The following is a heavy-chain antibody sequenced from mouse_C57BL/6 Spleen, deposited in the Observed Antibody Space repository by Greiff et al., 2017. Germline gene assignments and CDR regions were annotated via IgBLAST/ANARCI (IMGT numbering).Heavy chain of an antibody. V-gene: IGHV5-16*01. CDR3: AREGQLCYAMDY. CDR1: GFTFSDYY. CDR2: INSDGSST. J-gene: IGHJ4*01. Sequence: EVQLVESEGGLVQPGSSMKLSCPASGFTFSDYYMPWVRQVPAKGLEWVANINSDGSSTYYLDSLKSRFIFSIDNAKNILYLQMSSLKSEDTSTEYCAREGQLCYAMDYWGQGTSVTVSS. D-gene: IGHD3-3*01.